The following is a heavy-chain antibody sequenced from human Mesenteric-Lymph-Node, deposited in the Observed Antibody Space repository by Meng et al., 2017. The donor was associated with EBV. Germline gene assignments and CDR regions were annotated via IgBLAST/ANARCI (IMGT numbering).Heavy chain of an antibody. V-gene: IGHV1-2*06. CDR3: SHTDYFDNTGHH. CDR1: AYSYSGYY. J-gene: IGHJ4*02. D-gene: IGHD3-22*01. CDR2: INPRSGAT. Sequence: QVQLVPSGAEVKKPGASVKVSCKASAYSYSGYYLHWVRQAPGQGLEWMGRINPRSGATSYAEKFQGRLAMTGDTSVSTAYMELASLRSDGTAVYFCSHTDYFDNTGHHWGQGTLVTVSS.